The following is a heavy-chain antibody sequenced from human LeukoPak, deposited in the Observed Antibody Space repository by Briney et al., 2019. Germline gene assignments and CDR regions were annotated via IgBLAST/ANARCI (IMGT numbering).Heavy chain of an antibody. CDR2: ISGSGGST. J-gene: IGHJ4*02. CDR1: GFPFSGYI. Sequence: GGSLRLSCATSGFPFSGYIMNWVRQAPGKGLEWVSAISGSGGSTYYADSVKGRFTISRDNSKNTLYLQMNSLRAEDTAVYYCAKILWFGESSPFDYWGQGTLVTVSS. V-gene: IGHV3-23*01. D-gene: IGHD3-10*01. CDR3: AKILWFGESSPFDY.